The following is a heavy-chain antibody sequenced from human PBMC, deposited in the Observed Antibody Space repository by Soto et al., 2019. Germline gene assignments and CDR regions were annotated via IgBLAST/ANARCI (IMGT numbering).Heavy chain of an antibody. V-gene: IGHV3-21*01. CDR3: AKAGSGSFLAD. CDR2: TSSSGSDT. D-gene: IGHD3-10*01. CDR1: GFTFSSYT. J-gene: IGHJ4*02. Sequence: EVQLVESGGGLVKPGGSLRLSCAASGFTFSSYTMNWVRQAPGKGLEWVSSTSSSGSDTYYADSVKGRFTISRDNAKNSLYLQMNSLRADDTAVYYCAKAGSGSFLADWGQGTLVTVSS.